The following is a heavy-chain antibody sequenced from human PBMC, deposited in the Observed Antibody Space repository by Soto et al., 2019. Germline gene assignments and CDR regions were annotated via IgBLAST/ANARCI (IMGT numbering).Heavy chain of an antibody. Sequence: QVQLQESGPGLVKPSGTLSLTCAVFGGSISNSNWWTWVRQPPGKGLDWIGEIFHSGCTNYNSSLMGGVTIAVDKANNQFSLKLSSVTAADTAVYYCAHRPIVGAAIWGQGTLVTVSS. V-gene: IGHV4-4*02. CDR3: AHRPIVGAAI. D-gene: IGHD1-26*01. CDR1: GGSISNSNW. CDR2: IFHSGCT. J-gene: IGHJ4*02.